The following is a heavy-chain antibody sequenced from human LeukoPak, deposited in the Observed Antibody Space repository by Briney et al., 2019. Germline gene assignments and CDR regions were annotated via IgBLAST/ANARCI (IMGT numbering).Heavy chain of an antibody. J-gene: IGHJ4*02. Sequence: PGGSLRLSCAASGFTFSSYGMHWVRRAPGKGLEWVAVISYDGSNKYYADSVKGRFTISRDNSKNTLYLQMNSLRAEDTAVYYCTRDQGDYWGQGTLVTVSS. CDR3: TRDQGDY. CDR1: GFTFSSYG. CDR2: ISYDGSNK. V-gene: IGHV3-30*03.